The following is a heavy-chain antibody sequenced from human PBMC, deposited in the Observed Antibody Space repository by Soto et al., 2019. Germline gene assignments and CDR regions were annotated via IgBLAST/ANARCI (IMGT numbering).Heavy chain of an antibody. D-gene: IGHD4-17*01. CDR2: IYYNGRT. Sequence: WTWLRQHPGKGLEWIGYIYYNGRTSYNPSLESRVTISVDTSKNQFSLKLSSVTAADTAMYYCARDYGDYGAYDYWGQGTLVTVSS. CDR3: ARDYGDYGAYDY. J-gene: IGHJ4*02. V-gene: IGHV4-31*02.